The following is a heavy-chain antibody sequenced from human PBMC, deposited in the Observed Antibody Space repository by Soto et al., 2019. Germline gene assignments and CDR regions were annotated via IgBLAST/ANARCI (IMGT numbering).Heavy chain of an antibody. Sequence: GESLKISCKGSGYSFTSYLISWVRQMPGKGLEWMGRIDPSDSYTNYSPSFQGHVTISADKSISTAYLQWSSLKASDTAMYYCARSIAVAGYYYYGMDVWGQGTTVTVPS. J-gene: IGHJ6*02. D-gene: IGHD6-19*01. CDR1: GYSFTSYL. V-gene: IGHV5-10-1*01. CDR3: ARSIAVAGYYYYGMDV. CDR2: IDPSDSYT.